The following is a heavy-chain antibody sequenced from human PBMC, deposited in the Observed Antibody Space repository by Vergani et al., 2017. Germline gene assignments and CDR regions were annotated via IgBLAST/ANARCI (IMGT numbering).Heavy chain of an antibody. Sequence: VQLVESGGGLVKPGGSLRLSCAASGFTFSSYSMNWVRQAPGKGLEWVSSISSSSSYIYYADSVKGRFTISRDNAKNSLYLQMNSLRAEDTAVYYCATEMVPYYEGGDYWGQGTLVTVSS. D-gene: IGHD3-22*01. J-gene: IGHJ4*02. CDR1: GFTFSSYS. CDR3: ATEMVPYYEGGDY. CDR2: ISSSSSYI. V-gene: IGHV3-21*01.